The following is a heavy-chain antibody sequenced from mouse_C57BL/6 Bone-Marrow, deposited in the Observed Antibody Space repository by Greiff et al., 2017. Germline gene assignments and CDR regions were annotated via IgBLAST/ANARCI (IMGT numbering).Heavy chain of an antibody. D-gene: IGHD4-1*01. V-gene: IGHV1-19*01. CDR2: INPYNGGT. CDR3: ARWGTGTFFDY. Sequence: EVQLQQSGPVLVKPGASVKMSCKASGYTFTDYYMNWVKQSHGKSLEWIGVINPYNGGTSYNQKFKCKATLTVNKSSSTAYMELNSLTSEDSAVFDCARWGTGTFFDYWGQGTTLTVSS. J-gene: IGHJ2*01. CDR1: GYTFTDYY.